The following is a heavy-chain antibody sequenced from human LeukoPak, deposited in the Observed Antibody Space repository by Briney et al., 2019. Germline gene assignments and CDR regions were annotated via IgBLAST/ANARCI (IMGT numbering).Heavy chain of an antibody. CDR2: INWNSGGI. Sequence: GGSLRLSCVASGLTFSGYSMNWVRQAPGKGLEWVSGINWNSGGIAYADSVKGRFTISRDNAKNSLYLQMNSLRPEDTALYYCAKVRAPLSGNSYYFDYWGQGTLVTVSS. D-gene: IGHD1-26*01. J-gene: IGHJ4*02. V-gene: IGHV3-9*01. CDR1: GLTFSGYS. CDR3: AKVRAPLSGNSYYFDY.